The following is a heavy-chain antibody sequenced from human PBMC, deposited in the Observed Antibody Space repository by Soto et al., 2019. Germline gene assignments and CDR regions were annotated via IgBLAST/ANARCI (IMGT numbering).Heavy chain of an antibody. Sequence: SQTLSLTCAISGDSVSSNSAAWNWIRQSPSRGLEWLGRTYYRSKWYNDYAVSVKSRITTNPDTSKNQFSLQLNSVTPEDTAVYYCARENNALRFSEPEPAEEEPYYYGMDVWGQGTTVTVSS. V-gene: IGHV6-1*01. CDR3: ARENNALRFSEPEPAEEEPYYYGMDV. CDR1: GDSVSSNSAA. D-gene: IGHD3-3*01. J-gene: IGHJ6*02. CDR2: TYYRSKWYN.